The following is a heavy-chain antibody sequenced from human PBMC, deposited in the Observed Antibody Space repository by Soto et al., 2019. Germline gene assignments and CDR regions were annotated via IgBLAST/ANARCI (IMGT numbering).Heavy chain of an antibody. Sequence: PSETLSLTCTVSGDSLSGSTYYWGWIRQPPGKGLQCVVRRLDSANTYYNPSLKSRVTISVDTSNNQFSLRLNSVTAADTAIYYCARHGPWSYALWGQGTLVTVSS. CDR3: ARHGPWSYAL. V-gene: IGHV4-39*01. CDR1: GDSLSGSTYY. CDR2: RLDSANT. D-gene: IGHD2-2*01. J-gene: IGHJ4*02.